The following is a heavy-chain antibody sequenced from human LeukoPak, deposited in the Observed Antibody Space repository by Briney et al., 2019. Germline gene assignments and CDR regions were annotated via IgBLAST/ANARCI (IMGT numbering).Heavy chain of an antibody. Sequence: GGSLRLSCAASGFTFSSHGMGWVRQAPGKGLEWVSAISGSGGSTFYADSVKGRFTISRDNSKNTLYLQMNSLRAEDTAVYNCAKLIYYDTGYFDYWGQGTLVTVSS. D-gene: IGHD3-22*01. V-gene: IGHV3-23*01. CDR2: ISGSGGST. CDR1: GFTFSSHG. CDR3: AKLIYYDTGYFDY. J-gene: IGHJ4*02.